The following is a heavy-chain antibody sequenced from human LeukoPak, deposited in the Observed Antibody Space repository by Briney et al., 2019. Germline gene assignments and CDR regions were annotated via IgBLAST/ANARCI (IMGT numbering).Heavy chain of an antibody. V-gene: IGHV3-33*01. CDR3: AREIFGSGSYPEF. J-gene: IGHJ4*02. CDR2: IWHDGSHK. D-gene: IGHD3-10*01. CDR1: GFSFDTYA. Sequence: GGSLRLSCAASGFSFDTYAMHWVRQAPGQGLEWVALIWHDGSHKFYSNSVRGQFTIPRDNSKNTVYLQMNNLRPDDTAVYYCAREIFGSGSYPEFWGQGTLVTVSS.